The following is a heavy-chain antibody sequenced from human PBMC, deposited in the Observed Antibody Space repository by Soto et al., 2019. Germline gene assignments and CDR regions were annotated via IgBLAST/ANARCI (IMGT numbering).Heavy chain of an antibody. J-gene: IGHJ4*02. D-gene: IGHD3-22*01. Sequence: EVQLLESGGDLIQPGGSLRLSCAASGFTFNIYAMTWVRQAPGKGLEWVSAISRYGDFTYYADSVAGRFTISRDNSKNTLYLKINSLRAEDTAVYYCAKDRYLDHDSRGYLFDNWGQGTLVTVSS. V-gene: IGHV3-23*01. CDR1: GFTFNIYA. CDR3: AKDRYLDHDSRGYLFDN. CDR2: ISRYGDFT.